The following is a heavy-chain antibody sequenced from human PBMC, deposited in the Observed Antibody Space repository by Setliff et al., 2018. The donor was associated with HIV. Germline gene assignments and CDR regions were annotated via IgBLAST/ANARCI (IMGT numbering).Heavy chain of an antibody. CDR2: IYSDGRT. CDR3: ARSISSSWLYYYYYYMDV. J-gene: IGHJ6*03. CDR1: GFTVSRFY. Sequence: PGGSLRLSCAASGFTVSRFYMSWVRQAPGRGLEWVSVIYSDGRTYYVDSVKGRFTISRDNSKNTLYLQMNSLRAEDTAVYYCARSISSSWLYYYYYYMDVWGKGTTVTVSS. V-gene: IGHV3-53*01. D-gene: IGHD6-13*01.